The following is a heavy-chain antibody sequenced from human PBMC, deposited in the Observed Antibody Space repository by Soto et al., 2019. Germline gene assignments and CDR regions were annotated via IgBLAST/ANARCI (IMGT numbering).Heavy chain of an antibody. D-gene: IGHD3-22*01. CDR2: INSDGSST. J-gene: IGHJ6*02. V-gene: IGHV3-74*01. Sequence: EVQLVESGGGLVQPGGSLRLSCAASGFTFSSYWMHWVRQAPGKGLVWVSRINSDGSSTSYADSVKGRFTISRDNAKNTLYLQMNSLRAEDTAVYYCSTYYHDSSGSYGMDVWGQGTTVTVSS. CDR1: GFTFSSYW. CDR3: STYYHDSSGSYGMDV.